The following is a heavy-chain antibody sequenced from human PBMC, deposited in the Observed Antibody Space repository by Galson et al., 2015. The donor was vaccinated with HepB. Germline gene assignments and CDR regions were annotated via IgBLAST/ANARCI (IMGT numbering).Heavy chain of an antibody. CDR2: IYYSGST. J-gene: IGHJ5*02. CDR1: GGSISSSSYY. D-gene: IGHD3-22*01. Sequence: ETLSLTCTVSGGSISSSSYYWGWIRPPPGKGLEWIGSIYYSGSTYYNPSLKSRVTISVDTSKNQFSLKLSSVTAADTAVYYCARAEPRYYYDSSGLRGFDPWGQGTLVTVSS. V-gene: IGHV4-39*07. CDR3: ARAEPRYYYDSSGLRGFDP.